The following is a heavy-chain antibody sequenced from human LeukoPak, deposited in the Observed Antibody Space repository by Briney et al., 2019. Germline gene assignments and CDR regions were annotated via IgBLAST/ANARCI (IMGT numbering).Heavy chain of an antibody. J-gene: IGHJ5*02. CDR2: INPYRGNT. CDR1: GYISSNDY. Sequence: ASVKVSCKASGYISSNDYIHWVRQAPGQGLEWMGTINPYRGNTGYAQKFQGRVTITRDTSASTAYMELSSLGSGDTAIFYCARGPDRGNWFDPWGQGTLVTVSS. CDR3: ARGPDRGNWFDP. V-gene: IGHV1-46*01.